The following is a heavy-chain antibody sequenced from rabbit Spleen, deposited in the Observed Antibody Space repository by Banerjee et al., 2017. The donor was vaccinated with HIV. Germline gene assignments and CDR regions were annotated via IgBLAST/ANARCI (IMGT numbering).Heavy chain of an antibody. CDR3: ARDAGSGDYIDVYFDL. D-gene: IGHD8-1*01. Sequence: QSLEESGGDLVKPGTSLTLTCTASGFSFSSNYWICWVRQAPGKGLEWIACIGTSISSTYYASWAKGRFTISKTSSTTVTLQMASLTVADTATYFCARDAGSGDYIDVYFDLWGPGTLVTVS. V-gene: IGHV1S40*01. J-gene: IGHJ4*01. CDR2: IGTSISST. CDR1: GFSFSSNYW.